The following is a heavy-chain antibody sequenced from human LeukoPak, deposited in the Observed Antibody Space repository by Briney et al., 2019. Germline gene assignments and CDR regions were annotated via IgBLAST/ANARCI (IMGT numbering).Heavy chain of an antibody. CDR1: GYIFPTYW. CDR3: AAARTARGYSSGGFDY. D-gene: IGHD5-18*01. V-gene: IGHV5-51*01. J-gene: IGHJ4*02. Sequence: GESLKISCKGSGYIFPTYWIGWVRQMPGKGLEWRGIIYPGDSDTRYSPSFQGHVTLSADKSIRTAYLQWSSLRASDTAMYYCAAARTARGYSSGGFDYWGQGTLVTVSS. CDR2: IYPGDSDT.